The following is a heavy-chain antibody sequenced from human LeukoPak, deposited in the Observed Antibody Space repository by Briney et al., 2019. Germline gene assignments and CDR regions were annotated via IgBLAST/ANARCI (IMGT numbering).Heavy chain of an antibody. CDR1: GFTFSSYW. Sequence: GGSLRLSCAASGFTFSSYWMHWVRQAPGKGLVWVSRINADGSRTVYADSVEGRFTISRDNAKNTLYLQMNSLRVEDTAIYYCAKEGPGGYTDYWGQGTLVTVSS. V-gene: IGHV3-74*01. CDR2: INADGSRT. J-gene: IGHJ4*02. CDR3: AKEGPGGYTDY. D-gene: IGHD2-2*02.